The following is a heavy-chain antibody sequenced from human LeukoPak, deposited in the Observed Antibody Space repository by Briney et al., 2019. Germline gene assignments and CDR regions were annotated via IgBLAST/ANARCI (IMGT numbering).Heavy chain of an antibody. CDR3: ASEVGYRSLGY. CDR1: GFTFDDNT. D-gene: IGHD3-3*01. CDR2: ITWKSHRT. Sequence: HAGGSLRLSCAASGFTFDDNTMHWVRQTPGRGLEGVSFITWKSHRTHYADSVRGRFTVSRDNSKDSMHLEMNSLKTEDTGLYHCASEVGYRSLGYLGQGTLVTVSS. J-gene: IGHJ4*02. V-gene: IGHV3-43*01.